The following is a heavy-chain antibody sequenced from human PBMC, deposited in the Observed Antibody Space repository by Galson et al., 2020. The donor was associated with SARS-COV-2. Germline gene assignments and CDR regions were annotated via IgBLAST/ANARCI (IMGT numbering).Heavy chain of an antibody. J-gene: IGHJ4*02. CDR3: ARFRGHCTVGTSCLTFDY. V-gene: IGHV4-59*01. Sequence: SQTLSLPCTVSGDSISSYYWSWIRQPPGKGLEWLGYMFYSGDSNYNPSLKSRVTISVHTSKNQFSLNLTSVTAADTAVYSCARFRGHCTVGTSCLTFDYWGQGIPVTVSS. CDR1: GDSISSYY. CDR2: MFYSGDS. D-gene: IGHD2-8*02.